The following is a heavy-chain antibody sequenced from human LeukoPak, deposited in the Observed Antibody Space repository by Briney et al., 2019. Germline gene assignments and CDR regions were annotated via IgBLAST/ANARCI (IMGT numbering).Heavy chain of an antibody. CDR3: ARDLGAYSGSYPDAFDI. Sequence: GGSLRLSCAASGFTVSSNYMSWGRQAPGKGLEWVSVIYSGGSTYYADSVKGRFTISRHNSKNTLYLQMNSLRAEDTAVYYCARDLGAYSGSYPDAFDIWGQGTMVTVSS. CDR2: IYSGGST. J-gene: IGHJ3*02. D-gene: IGHD1-26*01. CDR1: GFTVSSNY. V-gene: IGHV3-53*04.